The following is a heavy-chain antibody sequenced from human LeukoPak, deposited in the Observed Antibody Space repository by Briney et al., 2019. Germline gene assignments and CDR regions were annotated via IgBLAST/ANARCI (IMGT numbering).Heavy chain of an antibody. CDR3: TLNQD. V-gene: IGHV3-7*01. J-gene: IGHJ4*02. CDR2: IKEDGSEK. Sequence: GGSLRLSCAASGFTLSRYWMSCVRQTPGKGLELVASIKEDGSEKYYVDSVKGRFTISRDNAKNSLYLQMTSLRAEDTSVYYCTLNQDWGQGTLVIVSS. CDR1: GFTLSRYW.